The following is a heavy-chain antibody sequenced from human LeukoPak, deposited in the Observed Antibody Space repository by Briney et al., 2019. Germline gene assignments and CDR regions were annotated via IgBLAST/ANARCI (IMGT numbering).Heavy chain of an antibody. CDR3: ARATFITMIVVYYFDY. CDR1: GYSISSGYY. J-gene: IGHJ4*02. V-gene: IGHV4-38-2*02. Sequence: SETLSLTCTVSGYSISSGYYWGWIRQPPGKGLEWIGSIYHSGSTNYNPSLKSRVTISVDTSKNQFSLKLSSVTAADTAVYYCARATFITMIVVYYFDYWGQGTLVTVSS. CDR2: IYHSGST. D-gene: IGHD3-22*01.